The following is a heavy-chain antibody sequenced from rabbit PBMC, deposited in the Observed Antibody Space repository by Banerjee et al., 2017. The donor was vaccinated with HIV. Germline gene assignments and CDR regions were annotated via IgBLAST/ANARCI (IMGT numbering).Heavy chain of an antibody. CDR3: ARGAVGLIVYTYFNL. Sequence: QSLEESGGDLVKPGASLTLTCKASGFDFSNNYWMCWVRQAPGKGLEWIACIDTHSSGSTYYANWVQGRFTISKISSTTVTLQMTSLTAADTATYFCARGAVGLIVYTYFNLWGPGTLVTVS. V-gene: IGHV1S40*01. CDR1: GFDFSNNYW. CDR2: IDTHSSGST. J-gene: IGHJ4*01. D-gene: IGHD1-1*01.